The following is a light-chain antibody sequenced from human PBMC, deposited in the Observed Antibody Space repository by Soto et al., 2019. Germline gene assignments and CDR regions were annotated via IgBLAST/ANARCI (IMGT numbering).Light chain of an antibody. J-gene: IGKJ4*01. CDR3: RQRSNWPLT. Sequence: EIVLTQSPATLSLSPGERATISCRASQSVSSYLAWYQQKPGQAPRLLIYDASNRATGIPARFSGSGSGTDFTLTISSLEPEDFAVYYCRQRSNWPLTFGGGTKVDIK. CDR2: DAS. V-gene: IGKV3-11*01. CDR1: QSVSSY.